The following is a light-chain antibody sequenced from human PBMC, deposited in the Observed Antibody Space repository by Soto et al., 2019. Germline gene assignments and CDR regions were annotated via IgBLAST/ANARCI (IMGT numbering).Light chain of an antibody. V-gene: IGKV3D-20*02. J-gene: IGKJ4*01. Sequence: EIVFTQSPGTLSLSPGERATLSCRASQSVSSTYLAWYRHKPGQAPRLLIYGASSRAAGIPDRFSGSGSGTDFTLTISRLDPEDFAVYYCQQRSNWPITFGGGTKVDIK. CDR3: QQRSNWPIT. CDR1: QSVSSTY. CDR2: GAS.